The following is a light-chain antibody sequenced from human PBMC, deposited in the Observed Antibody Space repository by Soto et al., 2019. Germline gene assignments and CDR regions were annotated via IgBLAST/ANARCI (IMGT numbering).Light chain of an antibody. CDR2: XXX. CDR3: SSYAGSNTDVV. Sequence: QSALTQPPSASGSPGQSVTISCTGTSSDVGGYVSWYQQHPGKAPKLMIYXXXXRPXXXXXXXXXXKSGNTASLTVSGLXXXXXXXXXXSSYAGSNTDVVFGGGTKVTVL. J-gene: IGLJ2*01. CDR1: SSDVGGY. V-gene: IGLV2-8*01.